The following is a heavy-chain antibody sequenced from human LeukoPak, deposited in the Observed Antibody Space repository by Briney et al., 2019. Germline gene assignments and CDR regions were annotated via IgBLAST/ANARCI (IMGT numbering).Heavy chain of an antibody. CDR3: AKRPSGRDYYYGMDV. CDR1: GFTVSSNY. CDR2: IYSGGST. J-gene: IGHJ6*02. V-gene: IGHV3-53*01. Sequence: GGSLRLSCAASGFTVSSNYISWVRQAPGKGLEWVSVIYSGGSTSYADSVKGRFTISRDNSKNTLYLQMNSLRAEDTAVYYCAKRPSGRDYYYGMDVWGQGTTVTVSS.